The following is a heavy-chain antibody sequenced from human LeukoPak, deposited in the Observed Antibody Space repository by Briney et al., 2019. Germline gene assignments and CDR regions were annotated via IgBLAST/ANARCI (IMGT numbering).Heavy chain of an antibody. Sequence: GGSLRLSCAASGFTVNTNYMNWVRQAPGKGLEWVSILYSGSDTYYADSVKGRFTISRDSSKNILSLQMNNLRAEDTAVYYCARVGDHFHWYLDLWGRGTLVTVCS. CDR3: ARVGDHFHWYLDL. V-gene: IGHV3-53*01. J-gene: IGHJ2*01. D-gene: IGHD3-10*01. CDR1: GFTVNTNY. CDR2: LYSGSDT.